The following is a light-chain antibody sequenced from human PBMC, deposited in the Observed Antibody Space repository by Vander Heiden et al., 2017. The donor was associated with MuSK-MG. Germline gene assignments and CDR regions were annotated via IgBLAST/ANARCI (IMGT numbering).Light chain of an antibody. V-gene: IGLV1-40*01. Sequence: QSVLTQPPPVSGAPGQGVTIPCTGSSSNIGAGNDVHWYRQHPGTEPNLLVVCNSARPSGVPDRFLCSKAGAYASPATNGLQADKEADDYCQDSGNSLRSVVFGGGTKLTVL. CDR1: SSNIGAGND. J-gene: IGLJ3*02. CDR2: CNS. CDR3: QDSGNSLRSVV.